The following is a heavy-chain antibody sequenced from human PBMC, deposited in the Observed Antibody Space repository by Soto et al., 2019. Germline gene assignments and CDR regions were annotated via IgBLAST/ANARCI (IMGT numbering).Heavy chain of an antibody. CDR1: GVSISSYY. D-gene: IGHD1-1*01. CDR3: ATERHAR. J-gene: IGHJ1*01. V-gene: IGHV4-4*07. CDR2: IYTRGNI. Sequence: PAETLSLTCAASGVSISSYYWSWIRQPAGKGLEWIGRIYTRGNINDHPALKSRVTMSVDTAKNQFSQKLSSVSAADAAVYYCATERHARWGQGTLVTVSP.